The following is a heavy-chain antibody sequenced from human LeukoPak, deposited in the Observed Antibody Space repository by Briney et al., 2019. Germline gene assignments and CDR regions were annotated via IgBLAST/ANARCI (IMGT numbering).Heavy chain of an antibody. CDR3: ARGGDHTAAAPFDP. Sequence: SETLSLTCAVYGGSFSGYYWSWIRQPPGKGLEWIGEINHSGSTNYNPSLKSRVTISVDTSKNQFSLKLSSVTAVDTAVYYCARGGDHTAAAPFDPWGQGTLVTVSS. CDR2: INHSGST. V-gene: IGHV4-34*01. D-gene: IGHD6-13*01. CDR1: GGSFSGYY. J-gene: IGHJ5*02.